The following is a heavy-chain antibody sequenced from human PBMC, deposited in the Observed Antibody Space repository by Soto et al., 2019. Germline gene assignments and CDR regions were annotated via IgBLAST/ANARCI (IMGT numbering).Heavy chain of an antibody. V-gene: IGHV5-51*01. Sequence: LGESLKISCKGSGYSFTSYWIGWVRQMPGKGLEWVGIIYPGDSDTRYRPSFQGQVTISADKSISTAYLQWSSLKASDTAMYYCGRHQDPMLYYYYYIDVWGKGTTVTVSS. CDR3: GRHQDPMLYYYYYIDV. CDR1: GYSFTSYW. J-gene: IGHJ6*03. D-gene: IGHD2-8*01. CDR2: IYPGDSDT.